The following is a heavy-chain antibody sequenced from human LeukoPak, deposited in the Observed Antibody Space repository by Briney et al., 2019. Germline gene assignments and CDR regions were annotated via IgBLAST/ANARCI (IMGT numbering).Heavy chain of an antibody. CDR3: ARARITMVRGGQRYFDL. Sequence: GGSLRLSCAASGFTVSSNYMSWVRQAPGKGLEWVSVIYSGGSTYSADSVKGRFTISRHNSKNTLYLQMNSLRAEDTAVYYCARARITMVRGGQRYFDLWGRGTLVTVSS. CDR2: IYSGGST. CDR1: GFTVSSNY. J-gene: IGHJ2*01. V-gene: IGHV3-53*04. D-gene: IGHD3-10*01.